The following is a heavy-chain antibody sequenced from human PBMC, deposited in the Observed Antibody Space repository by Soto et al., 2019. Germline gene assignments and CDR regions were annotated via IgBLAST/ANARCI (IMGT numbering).Heavy chain of an antibody. CDR1: GGSIRSDDW. J-gene: IGHJ4*02. CDR3: ARGLGDRSGWYPEGYFDF. D-gene: IGHD6-19*01. CDR2: IHHSGST. Sequence: QVQLQESGPGLVKPSGTLSLTCAVSGGSIRSDDWWTWVRQPPGKGLEWIGEIHHSGSTNYNPSLRSRVTISVDKSKYQFSLNLSSVTAADTAVYYCARGLGDRSGWYPEGYFDFWGQGTLVTVSS. V-gene: IGHV4-4*02.